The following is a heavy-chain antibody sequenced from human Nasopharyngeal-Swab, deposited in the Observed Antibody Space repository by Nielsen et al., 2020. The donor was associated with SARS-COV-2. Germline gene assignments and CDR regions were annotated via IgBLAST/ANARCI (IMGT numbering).Heavy chain of an antibody. CDR2: FIPILGIA. J-gene: IGHJ4*02. D-gene: IGHD3-9*01. CDR1: GGTFSSYA. CDR3: ARGYYDILTGYYGPSYYFDY. Sequence: SVKVSCKASGGTFSSYAISWVRQATGQGLEWMGRFIPILGIANYAQKFQGRVTITADKSTSTAYIELSSLRSEDTAVYYCARGYYDILTGYYGPSYYFDYWGQGTLVTVSS. V-gene: IGHV1-69*04.